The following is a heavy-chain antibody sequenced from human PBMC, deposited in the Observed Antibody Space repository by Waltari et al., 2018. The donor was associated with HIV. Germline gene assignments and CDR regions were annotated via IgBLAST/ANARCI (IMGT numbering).Heavy chain of an antibody. CDR2: ISVYNYNT. CDR3: ARAPMTTVTSRGFDI. CDR1: GYSFTRYG. Sequence: QVQLVQSGAEVKKPGASLKVSCKASGYSFTRYGISWVRQAPGQGLEWIGWISVYNYNTKDAQKIQDRLNRTTDSPTSTAYMELRSLRSDDTAVYYCARAPMTTVTSRGFDIWGQGTMVIVSS. V-gene: IGHV1-18*01. J-gene: IGHJ3*02. D-gene: IGHD4-17*01.